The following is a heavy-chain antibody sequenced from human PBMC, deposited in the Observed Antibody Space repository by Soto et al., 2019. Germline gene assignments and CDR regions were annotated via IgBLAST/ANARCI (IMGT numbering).Heavy chain of an antibody. J-gene: IGHJ6*02. CDR1: GFTFSSYE. CDR3: ARYIDRYYYYGMDV. V-gene: IGHV3-48*03. Sequence: VQLVESGGGLVQPGGSLRLSCAASGFTFSSYEMNWVRQAPGKGLEWVSYISSSGSTKNYADSVKGRITISRDNAKKSLYLEMNSLRAEDTAVYYCARYIDRYYYYGMDVWGQGTTVTVSS. D-gene: IGHD3-22*01. CDR2: ISSSGSTK.